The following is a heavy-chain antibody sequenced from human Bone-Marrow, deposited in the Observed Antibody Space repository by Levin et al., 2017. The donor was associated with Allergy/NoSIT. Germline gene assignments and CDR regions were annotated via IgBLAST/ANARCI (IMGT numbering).Heavy chain of an antibody. Sequence: AGESLKISCKAFGYTFNNYGITWVRQVPGQGLEWMGWISVYNGNTNYPRKLQGRVTMTTDTSTSTAYMELRSLISDDTAVYYCARDPTLYWSGGSCYSDSWGQGTLVTVSS. D-gene: IGHD2-15*01. CDR2: ISVYNGNT. CDR3: ARDPTLYWSGGSCYSDS. J-gene: IGHJ4*02. V-gene: IGHV1-18*01. CDR1: GYTFNNYG.